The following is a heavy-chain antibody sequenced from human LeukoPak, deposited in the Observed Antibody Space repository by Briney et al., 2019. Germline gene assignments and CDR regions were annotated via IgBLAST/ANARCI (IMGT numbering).Heavy chain of an antibody. CDR2: IRFDASNT. V-gene: IGHV3-30*02. CDR1: GFTFSTYA. J-gene: IGHJ6*02. D-gene: IGHD6-19*01. CDR3: ARESPGWGLQWLGQPYYYCGMDV. Sequence: GSLRLSCAASGFTFSTYAMHWARQAPGKGLEGGAFIRFDASNTSYADSVTGRFTISRDNSKNSLYLQMKSLRVEETDVNYCARESPGWGLQWLGQPYYYCGMDVWGQGTTVTVSS.